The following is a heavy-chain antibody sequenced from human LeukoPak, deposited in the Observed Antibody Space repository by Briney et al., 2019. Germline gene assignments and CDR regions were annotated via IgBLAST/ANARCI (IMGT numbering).Heavy chain of an antibody. V-gene: IGHV4-39*01. CDR1: GGSISSSSYY. CDR2: IYYSGGT. Sequence: SETLSLTCTVSGGSISSSSYYWGWIRQPPGKGLEWIGSIYYSGGTYYNPSLKSRVTISVDTSKNQFSLKLSSVTVADTAVYYCARHGRTVRVNWYFDLWGRGTLVTVSS. CDR3: ARHGRTVRVNWYFDL. D-gene: IGHD3-10*01. J-gene: IGHJ2*01.